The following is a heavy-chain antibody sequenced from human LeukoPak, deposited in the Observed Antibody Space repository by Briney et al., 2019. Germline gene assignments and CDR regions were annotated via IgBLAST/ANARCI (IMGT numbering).Heavy chain of an antibody. Sequence: PGGSLRLSCAASGFTFSSYSMNWVRQAPGKGLGWVSYISSSSSTIYYADSVKGRFTISRDNAKNSLYLQMNSLRAEDTAVYYCARETSAMGFDYWGQGTLVTVSS. D-gene: IGHD1-1*01. CDR2: ISSSSSTI. CDR1: GFTFSSYS. J-gene: IGHJ4*02. CDR3: ARETSAMGFDY. V-gene: IGHV3-48*01.